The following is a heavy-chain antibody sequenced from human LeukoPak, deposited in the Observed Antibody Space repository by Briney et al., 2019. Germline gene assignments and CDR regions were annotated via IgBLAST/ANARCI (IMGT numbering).Heavy chain of an antibody. CDR1: GGSISSYY. Sequence: PSETLSLTCTVSGGSISSYYWSWIRQPAGKGLEWIGRIYTSGSTNYNPSLKSRVTMSVDTSKNQFSLKLSSVTAADTAVYYCARDLRYYYGSGSYVWFDPWGQGTLVTVSS. J-gene: IGHJ5*02. CDR2: IYTSGST. D-gene: IGHD3-10*01. V-gene: IGHV4-4*07. CDR3: ARDLRYYYGSGSYVWFDP.